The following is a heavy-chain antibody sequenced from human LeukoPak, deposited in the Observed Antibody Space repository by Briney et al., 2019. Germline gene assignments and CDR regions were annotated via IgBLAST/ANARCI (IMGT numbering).Heavy chain of an antibody. CDR3: ASLYSSGWFKYPDY. CDR1: GGSFSGYY. CDR2: IYYSGST. V-gene: IGHV4-59*01. D-gene: IGHD6-19*01. Sequence: PSETLSLTCAVDGGSFSGYYWSWIRQPPGKGLEWIGYIYYSGSTNYNPSLKSRVTISVDTSKNQFSLKLSSVTAADTAVYYCASLYSSGWFKYPDYWGQGTLVTVPS. J-gene: IGHJ4*02.